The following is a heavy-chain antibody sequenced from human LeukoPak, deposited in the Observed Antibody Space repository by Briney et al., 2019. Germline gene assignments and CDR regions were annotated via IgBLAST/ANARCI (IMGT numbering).Heavy chain of an antibody. J-gene: IGHJ6*03. D-gene: IGHD2-2*02. CDR1: GFTFSSYS. CDR2: ISSSSSYI. V-gene: IGHV3-21*01. CDR3: AREEVGYCSSTSCYTGVYYYYMDV. Sequence: GGSLRLSCAASGFTFSSYSMNWVRQAPGKGLEWVSSISSSSSYIYYADSVKGRFTISRDNAKNSLYLQMNSLRAEDTAVYYCAREEVGYCSSTSCYTGVYYYYMDVWGKGTTVTVSS.